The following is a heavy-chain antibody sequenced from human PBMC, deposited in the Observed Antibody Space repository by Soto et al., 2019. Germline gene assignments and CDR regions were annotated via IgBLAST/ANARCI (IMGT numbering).Heavy chain of an antibody. D-gene: IGHD1-26*01. CDR1: GFTFNSYA. CDR3: ARGLYISYCELLKFPPPDN. Sequence: EVYLLESGGGLVEPGGSLRLSCEGSGFTFNSYAMIWVRQAPGKGLEWVSTISGNGATADHADSVKGRFTISRDNSKSTLFLQMSSLGAEDTAVYYCARGLYISYCELLKFPPPDNWGQGTLVTVSS. J-gene: IGHJ4*02. CDR2: ISGNGATA. V-gene: IGHV3-23*01.